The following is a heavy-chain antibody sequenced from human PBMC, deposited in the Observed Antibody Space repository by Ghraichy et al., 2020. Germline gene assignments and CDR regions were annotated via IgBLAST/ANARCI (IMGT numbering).Heavy chain of an antibody. J-gene: IGHJ4*02. V-gene: IGHV3-21*01. Sequence: LSLTCAASGFTFSSYSMNWVRQAPGKGLEWVSSISSSSSYIYYADSVKGRFTISRDNAKNSLYLQMNSLRAEDTAVYYCASNHRIKGFDYWGQGTLVTVSS. CDR2: ISSSSSYI. CDR1: GFTFSSYS. CDR3: ASNHRIKGFDY.